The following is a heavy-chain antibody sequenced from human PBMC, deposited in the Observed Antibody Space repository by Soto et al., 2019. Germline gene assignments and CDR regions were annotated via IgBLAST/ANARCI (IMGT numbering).Heavy chain of an antibody. J-gene: IGHJ4*02. CDR3: ARDSSGYGILDC. CDR1: DDSISSGSYY. D-gene: IGHD3-22*01. CDR2: IYYSGST. V-gene: IGHV4-31*03. Sequence: QVQLQESGPGLVKPSQTLSLTCTVSDDSISSGSYYWTWVRQHPGKGLEWIGYIYYSGSTYYNPSLKSRVTISVDTSKNQFSLKLSSVTAADTAVYYCARDSSGYGILDCWGQGTLVTVSS.